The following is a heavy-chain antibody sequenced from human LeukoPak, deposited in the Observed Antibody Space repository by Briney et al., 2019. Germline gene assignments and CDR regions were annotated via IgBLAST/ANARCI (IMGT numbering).Heavy chain of an antibody. V-gene: IGHV3-9*01. J-gene: IGHJ4*02. CDR1: GFTFSSYA. D-gene: IGHD3-22*01. CDR2: INWNSGA. Sequence: PGGSLRLSCAASGFTFSSYAMHWVRQAPGKGLEWVAGINWNSGAVYADSLKGRLTISRDNAKNSLFLQMNSLKTEDTAFYYCAKGARSSSGYTTDWGQGILVTVSS. CDR3: AKGARSSSGYTTD.